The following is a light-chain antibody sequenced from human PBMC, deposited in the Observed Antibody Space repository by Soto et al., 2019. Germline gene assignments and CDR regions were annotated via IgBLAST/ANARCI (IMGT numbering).Light chain of an antibody. CDR2: AAS. CDR1: QSISSY. Sequence: DIQMTQSPSSLSAAVGDRVTITCRASQSISSYLNWYQQKPGKVPKLLIYAASTLQSGVPSRFSGSGSGTDLTLTISSLQTEDVATYYCQKYNSAPRTFGQGTKVEIK. V-gene: IGKV1-27*01. CDR3: QKYNSAPRT. J-gene: IGKJ1*01.